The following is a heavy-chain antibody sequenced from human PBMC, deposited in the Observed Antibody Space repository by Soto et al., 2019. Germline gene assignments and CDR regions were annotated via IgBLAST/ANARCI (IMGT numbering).Heavy chain of an antibody. J-gene: IGHJ4*02. CDR2: ISTRSTYT. Sequence: QVLLVESGGGLVKAGGSLRLSCAASGFIFSDYYMSWVRQTPGKGLEWVSYISTRSTYTNYADSVKGRFTISRDNARDTLFLEMKSLRDVDAAVYYCVRESIYMTSGTVTRYFDYWGQGTPVTVSS. V-gene: IGHV3-11*06. CDR1: GFIFSDYY. CDR3: VRESIYMTSGTVTRYFDY. D-gene: IGHD1-1*01.